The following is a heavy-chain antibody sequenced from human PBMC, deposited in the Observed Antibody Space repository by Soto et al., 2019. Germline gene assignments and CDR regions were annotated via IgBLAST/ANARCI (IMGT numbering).Heavy chain of an antibody. J-gene: IGHJ6*02. CDR1: GGTFSSYA. D-gene: IGHD3-10*01. CDR3: ARLPWGYPSGSYSPVPYYYYCMDL. Sequence: SEKVSCKASGGTFSSYAMSWVRQAPGQGLEWMGGITPIFRTSSYAQKFQGRITFTADVSTSTAYIDLSSLRSEYTAVYYCARLPWGYPSGSYSPVPYYYYCMDLWGQGTTVTVSS. V-gene: IGHV1-69*13. CDR2: ITPIFRTS.